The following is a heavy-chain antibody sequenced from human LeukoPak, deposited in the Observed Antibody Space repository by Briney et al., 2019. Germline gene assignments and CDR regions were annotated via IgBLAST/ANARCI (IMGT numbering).Heavy chain of an antibody. CDR2: ISGSGGST. CDR1: GFTFSSYA. CDR3: AKGDSGWYGRFDY. D-gene: IGHD6-19*01. V-gene: IGHV3-23*01. Sequence: QPGGSLRLSCAASGFTFSSYAMSWVRKAPGKGLEWVSAISGSGGSTYYADSVKGRFTISRDNSKNSLYLQMNSLRAEDTALYYCAKGDSGWYGRFDYWGQGTLVTVSS. J-gene: IGHJ4*02.